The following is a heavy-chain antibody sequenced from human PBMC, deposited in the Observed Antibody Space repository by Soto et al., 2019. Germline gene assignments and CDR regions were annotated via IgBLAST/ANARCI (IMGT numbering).Heavy chain of an antibody. V-gene: IGHV4-61*03. CDR1: SGSVSSGGHY. J-gene: IGHJ4*02. CDR2: VHYGGST. CDR3: ARPTTVTPVFFDY. D-gene: IGHD4-17*01. Sequence: KTSETLSLTCTVSSGSVSSGGHYWNWIRQSPGKGLEWIGYVHYGGSTNYNPSLKSRVAMSVDTSKNHFSLRLSSVTAADTAVYYCARPTTVTPVFFDYWGQGTLVTVSS.